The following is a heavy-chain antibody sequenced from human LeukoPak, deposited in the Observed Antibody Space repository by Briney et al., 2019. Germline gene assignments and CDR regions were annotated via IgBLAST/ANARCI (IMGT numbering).Heavy chain of an antibody. D-gene: IGHD3-22*01. CDR3: ARAGYGSSGYYYYYHGMDV. Sequence: SVTVSCKASGYIFTSYGISWVRQVPGQGLEWMGGIIPIFGTANYAQKCQGRVTITADESTSTAYMELSSLRSEDTAVYYCARAGYGSSGYYYYYHGMDVWGQGTTVTVSS. V-gene: IGHV1-69*01. CDR2: IIPIFGTA. J-gene: IGHJ6*02. CDR1: GYIFTSYG.